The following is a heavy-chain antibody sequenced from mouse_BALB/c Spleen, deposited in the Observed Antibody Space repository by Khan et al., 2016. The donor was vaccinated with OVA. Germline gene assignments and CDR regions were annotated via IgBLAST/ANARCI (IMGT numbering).Heavy chain of an antibody. Sequence: QIQLVQSGAELARPGASVKLSCKASGYTFTSYWMQWVKQRPGQGLEWIGAIYPGDGDTRYTQKFKGKATLTAGKSSSTAYMQLSSLASEDSAVYYCARGGYGNRYYAMDYWGQGTSVTVSS. D-gene: IGHD2-10*02. CDR1: GYTFTSYW. V-gene: IGHV1-87*01. CDR2: IYPGDGDT. CDR3: ARGGYGNRYYAMDY. J-gene: IGHJ4*01.